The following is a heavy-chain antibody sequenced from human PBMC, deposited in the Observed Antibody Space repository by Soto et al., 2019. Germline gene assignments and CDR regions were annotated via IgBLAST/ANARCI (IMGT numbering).Heavy chain of an antibody. CDR2: ISGSGGST. V-gene: IGHV3-23*01. Sequence: GGSLRLSCAASGFTFSSYAMSWVRQAPGKGLEWVSAISGSGGSTYYADSVKGRFTISRDNSKNTLYLQMNSLRAEDTAVYYCAKDLGITIFGVDDYYYYGMDVWGQGTTVTVSS. CDR3: AKDLGITIFGVDDYYYYGMDV. J-gene: IGHJ6*02. CDR1: GFTFSSYA. D-gene: IGHD3-3*01.